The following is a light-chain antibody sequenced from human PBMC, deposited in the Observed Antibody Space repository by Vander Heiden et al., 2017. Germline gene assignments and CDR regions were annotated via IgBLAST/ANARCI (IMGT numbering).Light chain of an antibody. CDR3: QSTDSSGAYVV. CDR2: KDN. Sequence: RITCSGDALPKQYAYWYQQKPGQAPVMVIHKDNDRPSGIPERFSGSSSGTIVTLTISGVQAEDEADYYCQSTDSSGAYVVFGGGTKLSVL. CDR1: ALPKQY. V-gene: IGLV3-25*03. J-gene: IGLJ2*01.